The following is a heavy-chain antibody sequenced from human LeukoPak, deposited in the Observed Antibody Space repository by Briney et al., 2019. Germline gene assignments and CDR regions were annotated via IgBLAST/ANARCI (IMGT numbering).Heavy chain of an antibody. CDR3: ARLLACGRAPCRTARFQFDS. D-gene: IGHD3-3*01. V-gene: IGHV4-38-2*01. CDR2: IYPTGNT. J-gene: IGHJ4*02. CDR1: SYSITSDNY. Sequence: SETLSLTCAVSSYSITSDNYWGWVRQPPGKGLEWIGSIYPTGNTYYNPSLRSRVAISLDTSKSQFSLKVTSVIAADTDVYYCARLLACGRAPCRTARFQFDSWGQGTLVAVSS.